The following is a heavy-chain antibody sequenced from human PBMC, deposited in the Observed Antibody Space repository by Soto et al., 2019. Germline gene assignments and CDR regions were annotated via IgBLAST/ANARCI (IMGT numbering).Heavy chain of an antibody. D-gene: IGHD6-19*01. CDR2: ISSSVDIT. J-gene: IGHJ4*02. CDR1: GFTFSDYV. V-gene: IGHV3-23*01. CDR3: AKGWLVRGGQFDY. Sequence: GGSLRLSCAASGFTFSDYVMSWVRQAPGKGLEWVSGISSSVDITYYADSVQGRFTISRDNSKNTLYLQMNSLRSEDTAIYYCAKGWLVRGGQFDYWGQGTLVTV.